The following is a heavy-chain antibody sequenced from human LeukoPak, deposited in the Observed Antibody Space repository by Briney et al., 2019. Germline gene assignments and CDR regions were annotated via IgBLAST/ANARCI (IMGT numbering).Heavy chain of an antibody. CDR3: AKGEIPPVPSYYDSSGSPFDY. CDR2: ISYDGSNK. J-gene: IGHJ4*02. Sequence: GGSLRLSCAASGFTFSSYGMHWVRQAPGKGLEWVAVISYDGSNKYYADSVKGRFTISRDNSKNTMYLQMNSLRAEDTAVYCCAKGEIPPVPSYYDSSGSPFDYWGQGTLVTVSS. CDR1: GFTFSSYG. V-gene: IGHV3-30*18. D-gene: IGHD3-22*01.